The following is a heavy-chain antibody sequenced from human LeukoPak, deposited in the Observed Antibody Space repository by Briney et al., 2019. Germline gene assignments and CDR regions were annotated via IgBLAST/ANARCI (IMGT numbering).Heavy chain of an antibody. CDR1: GFTFSSYG. V-gene: IGHV3-30*18. CDR3: AKAHCSSTSCYIDY. D-gene: IGHD2-2*02. CDR2: ISYDGSNK. Sequence: GGPLRLSCAASGFTFSSYGMHWVRQAPGKGLEWVAVISYDGSNKYYADSVKGRFTISRDNSKNTLYLQMNSLRAEDTAVYYCAKAHCSSTSCYIDYWGQGTLVTVSS. J-gene: IGHJ4*02.